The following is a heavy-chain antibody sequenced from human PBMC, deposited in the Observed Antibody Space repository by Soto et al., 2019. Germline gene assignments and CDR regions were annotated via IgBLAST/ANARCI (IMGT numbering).Heavy chain of an antibody. Sequence: ASVKVSCKVSGYTLTVLSMHWVRQAPGKGLEWMGGFDPEDGETIYAQKFQGRVTMTEDTSTDTAYMELSSLRSEDTAVYYCATINLWSCSGGSCYKKYNWFDPWGQGTLVTVSS. CDR3: ATINLWSCSGGSCYKKYNWFDP. CDR1: GYTLTVLS. CDR2: FDPEDGET. V-gene: IGHV1-24*01. J-gene: IGHJ5*02. D-gene: IGHD2-15*01.